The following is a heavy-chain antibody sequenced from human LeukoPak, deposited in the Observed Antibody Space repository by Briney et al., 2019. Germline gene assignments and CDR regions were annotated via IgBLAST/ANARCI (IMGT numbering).Heavy chain of an antibody. V-gene: IGHV1-69*06. Sequence: ASVKVSCKASGGTFSSYTISWVRQAPGQGLEWMGGIIPIFGTANYAQKFQGRVTITADKSTSTAYMELSSLRSEDTAVYYCAGSDYYYGSSYYARGYFDYWGQGTLVTVSS. J-gene: IGHJ4*02. CDR3: AGSDYYYGSSYYARGYFDY. D-gene: IGHD3-22*01. CDR2: IIPIFGTA. CDR1: GGTFSSYT.